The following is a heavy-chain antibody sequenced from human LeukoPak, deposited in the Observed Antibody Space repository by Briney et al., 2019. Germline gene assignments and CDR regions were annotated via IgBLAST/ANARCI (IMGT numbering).Heavy chain of an antibody. D-gene: IGHD3-22*01. CDR2: ISDSAGST. CDR1: GISLSNYG. Sequence: GSLRLSCAVSGISLSNYGMSWVRQAPGKRLEWVAGISDSAGSTKYADSVKGRFTISRDNRKNTLFLQMNSLRAEDTAVYFCAKRGVVIRVILVGFHKEAYYFDSWGQGALVTVSS. J-gene: IGHJ4*02. V-gene: IGHV3-23*01. CDR3: AKRGVVIRVILVGFHKEAYYFDS.